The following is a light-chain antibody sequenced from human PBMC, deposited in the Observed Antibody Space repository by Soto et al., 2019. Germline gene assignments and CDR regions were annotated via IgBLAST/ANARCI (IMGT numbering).Light chain of an antibody. Sequence: IGLMQTQGTLSVSAGEGATLSCRASQSVNNNYLAWYQQKPGQAPRLLIYGASKRATGIPDRFSGSGSGTDFTLTIRCLEPEGFALYYCHEYSNSPVTVGGGTKVDIK. CDR2: GAS. V-gene: IGKV3-20*01. CDR1: QSVNNNY. CDR3: HEYSNSPVT. J-gene: IGKJ4*01.